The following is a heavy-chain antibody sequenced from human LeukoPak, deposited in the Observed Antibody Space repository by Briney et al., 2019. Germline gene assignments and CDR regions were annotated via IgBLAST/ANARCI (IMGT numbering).Heavy chain of an antibody. V-gene: IGHV3-48*04. CDR1: GFTFSSYS. J-gene: IGHJ5*02. D-gene: IGHD6-19*01. CDR3: ARSLPIAVAGTYDWFDP. CDR2: ISSSSSTI. Sequence: GGSLRLSCAASGFTFSSYSMNWVRQAPGKGLEWVSYISSSSSTIYYADSVKGRFTISRDNAKNSLYLQMNSLRAEDTAVYYCARSLPIAVAGTYDWFDPWGQGTLVTASS.